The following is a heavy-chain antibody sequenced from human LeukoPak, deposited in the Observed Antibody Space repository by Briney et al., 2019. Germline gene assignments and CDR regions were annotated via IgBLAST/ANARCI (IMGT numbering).Heavy chain of an antibody. V-gene: IGHV4-30-4*07. CDR2: IYYIGNT. D-gene: IGHD2-2*01. CDR1: GVSISNGGYS. CDR3: ARSSRSWSTFDN. Sequence: SETLSLTCAVSGVSISNGGYSWSWIRQPPGKGLEWIGYIYYIGNTYYNPSLKSRVTISIDTSKNQFSLRLSSVTAADTAVYYCARSSRSWSTFDNWGQGTLVTVSS. J-gene: IGHJ4*02.